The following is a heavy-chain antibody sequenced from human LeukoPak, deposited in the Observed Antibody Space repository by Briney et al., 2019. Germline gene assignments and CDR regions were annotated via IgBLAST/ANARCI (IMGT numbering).Heavy chain of an antibody. J-gene: IGHJ6*03. CDR3: ARVPRIITIFGVVTHYYYYYMDV. V-gene: IGHV3-11*01. D-gene: IGHD3-3*01. CDR1: GFTFSDYY. Sequence: GGSLRLSCAASGFTFSDYYMSWIRQAPGRGLEWVSYISSSGSTIYYADSVKGRFTISRDNAKNSLYLQMNSLRAEDTAVYYCARVPRIITIFGVVTHYYYYYMDVWGKGTTVTVSS. CDR2: ISSSGSTI.